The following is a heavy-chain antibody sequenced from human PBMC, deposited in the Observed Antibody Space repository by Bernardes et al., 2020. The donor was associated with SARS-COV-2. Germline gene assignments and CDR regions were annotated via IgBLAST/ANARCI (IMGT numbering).Heavy chain of an antibody. CDR3: ARDIPAYGDYHLGMDV. CDR2: ISAYNGNT. D-gene: IGHD4-17*01. V-gene: IGHV1-18*01. CDR1: GYTFTSYG. Sequence: ASVKVSCKASGYTFTSYGISWVRQAPGQGLEWMGWISAYNGNTNYAQKLQGRVTMTTDTSTSTAYMELRSLRSDDTAVYYCARDIPAYGDYHLGMDVWGQGTTVTVSS. J-gene: IGHJ6*02.